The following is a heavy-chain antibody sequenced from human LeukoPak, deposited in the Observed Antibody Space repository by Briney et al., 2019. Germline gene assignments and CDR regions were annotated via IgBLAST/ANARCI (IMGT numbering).Heavy chain of an antibody. CDR2: IKQDGSGK. CDR1: GFSFSSYW. CDR3: ARTQCISTRCSHYFDS. D-gene: IGHD2-2*01. Sequence: GGSLRLSCAASGFSFSSYWMSWVRQAPGKGLEWVANIKQDGSGKYYMDSVKGRLTISRDNSKNSLYLQMDSLRAEDTAVYYCARTQCISTRCSHYFDSWGQGTLVTVSS. J-gene: IGHJ4*02. V-gene: IGHV3-7*05.